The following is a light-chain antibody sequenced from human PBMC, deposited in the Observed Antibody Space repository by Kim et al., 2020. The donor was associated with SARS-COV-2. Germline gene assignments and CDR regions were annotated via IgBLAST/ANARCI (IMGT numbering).Light chain of an antibody. J-gene: IGLJ3*02. CDR1: KLWTKY. CDR2: QDS. CDR3: QAWDSSSWV. V-gene: IGLV3-1*01. Sequence: VSPGQSASFTCSGDKLWTKYSCCYQQKPGQSPVLVIYQDSKRPSGIPERFSGSNSGNTATLTISGTQAMDEADYYCQAWDSSSWVFGGGTQLTVL.